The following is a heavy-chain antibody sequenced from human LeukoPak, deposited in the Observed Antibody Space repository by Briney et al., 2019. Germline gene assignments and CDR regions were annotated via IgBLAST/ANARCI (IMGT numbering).Heavy chain of an antibody. J-gene: IGHJ6*02. CDR2: IYSDDST. V-gene: IGHV3-53*05. D-gene: IGHD3-9*01. CDR1: GFSVSNNY. Sequence: GGSLRLSCAVSGFSVSNNYMSWVRQAPGKGLAWVSVIYSDDSTYYAESVKGRFTISRDNSKNTLYLQMNSLRAEDTAVYYCAREMRYYDILTGSRPYYYYGMDVWGQGTTVTVSS. CDR3: AREMRYYDILTGSRPYYYYGMDV.